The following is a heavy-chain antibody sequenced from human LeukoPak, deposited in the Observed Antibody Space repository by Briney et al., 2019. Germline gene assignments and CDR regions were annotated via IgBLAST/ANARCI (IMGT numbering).Heavy chain of an antibody. Sequence: GESLKISCKGSGYSFTSYWIGWVRQMPGKGLEWMGIIYPGDSDTRYSPSFQGQVTISADKSVSTAYLQWSSLKASDTAMYYCARLDGRAAHPNTIDYWGQGTLVTVSS. J-gene: IGHJ4*02. CDR2: IYPGDSDT. CDR3: ARLDGRAAHPNTIDY. D-gene: IGHD6-6*01. CDR1: GYSFTSYW. V-gene: IGHV5-51*01.